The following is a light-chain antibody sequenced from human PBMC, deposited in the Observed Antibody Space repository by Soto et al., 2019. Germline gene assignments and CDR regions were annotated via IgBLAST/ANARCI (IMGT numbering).Light chain of an antibody. CDR3: SSYAGSKTL. CDR2: EVS. V-gene: IGLV2-8*01. Sequence: QSVLTQPPSASGSPGQSVTISCTGTSSDVGGYNYVSWYQQHPGKAPKLMIYEVSKRPSGVPDRFSGSKSGNTASLTVSGLQAEDEADHYCSSYAGSKTLFGGGTKVTVL. CDR1: SSDVGGYNY. J-gene: IGLJ2*01.